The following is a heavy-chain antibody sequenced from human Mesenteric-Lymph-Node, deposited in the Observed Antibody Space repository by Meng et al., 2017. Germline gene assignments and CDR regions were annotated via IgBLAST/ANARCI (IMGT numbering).Heavy chain of an antibody. D-gene: IGHD3-10*01. J-gene: IGHJ5*02. V-gene: IGHV4-61*01. CDR1: GGSVSSGSYY. CDR2: IYYSGST. Sequence: SETLSLTCTVSGGSVSSGSYYWSWIRQPPGKGLEWIGYIYYSGSTNYNPSLKSRVTISVDTSKNQFSLKLSSVTAADTAVYYCARLRGFRRLGELLYVSPNNWFDPWGQGTLVTVSS. CDR3: ARLRGFRRLGELLYVSPNNWFDP.